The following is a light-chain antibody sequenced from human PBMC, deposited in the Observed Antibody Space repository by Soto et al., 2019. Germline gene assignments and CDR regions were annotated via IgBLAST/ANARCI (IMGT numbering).Light chain of an antibody. V-gene: IGLV2-11*01. CDR1: SSDIGGYNY. J-gene: IGLJ2*01. CDR2: DVS. CDR3: CSYAGRYTLV. Sequence: QSALTQPRSVSGSPGQSVTISCTGTSSDIGGYNYVSWYQQHPGKAPKVMIYDVSQRPSGVPDRFSGSKSGNTASLTISGLQAEDEADYYCCSYAGRYTLVXGGGTKVTVL.